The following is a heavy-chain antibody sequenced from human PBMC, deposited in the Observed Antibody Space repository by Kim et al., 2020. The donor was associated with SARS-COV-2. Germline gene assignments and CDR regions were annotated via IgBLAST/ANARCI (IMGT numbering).Heavy chain of an antibody. CDR2: INTNTEKS. V-gene: IGHV7-4-1*02. Sequence: ASVKVSCRASGYVFLNYAINWVRQAPGQGLAWMGWINTNTEKSVYAPGFTGRFVFSLDTSVSTAYLQISSLKTDDSAVYYCARDHSGFSEISDWFDPWGQGTPVIVSS. D-gene: IGHD6-25*01. J-gene: IGHJ5*02. CDR3: ARDHSGFSEISDWFDP. CDR1: GYVFLNYA.